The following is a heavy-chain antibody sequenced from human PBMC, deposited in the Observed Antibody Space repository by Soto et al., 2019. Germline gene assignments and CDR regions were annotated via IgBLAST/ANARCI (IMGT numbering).Heavy chain of an antibody. J-gene: IGHJ4*02. D-gene: IGHD2-21*02. CDR2: INAGNGNT. CDR1: GYTFTSYA. V-gene: IGHV1-3*05. Sequence: QVQLVQSGAEEKKPWASVKVSCKASGYTFTSYAMHWVRQAPGQRLEWMGWINAGNGNTKYSQKFHGRVTITRDTSASTAYMELSSLRSEDTAVYYCARSIVVVTALDYWGQGTLVTVSS. CDR3: ARSIVVVTALDY.